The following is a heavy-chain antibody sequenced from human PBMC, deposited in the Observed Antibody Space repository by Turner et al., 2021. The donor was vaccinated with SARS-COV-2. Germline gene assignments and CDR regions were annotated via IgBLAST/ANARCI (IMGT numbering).Heavy chain of an antibody. V-gene: IGHV1-24*01. CDR3: ATASVIYGDYENYYYYYGMDV. J-gene: IGHJ6*02. CDR2: FDHEDAKT. D-gene: IGHD4-17*01. Sequence: QVQLVQSGAEVKTPVASVKFSRQVSGYTLAELSMHWMRQAPGKGLEWIGGFDHEDAKTIYAQKFHGRVTMTEDTSTDTAYMEVSSLRSEDTAVYYCATASVIYGDYENYYYYYGMDVWGQGTTVTVSS. CDR1: GYTLAELS.